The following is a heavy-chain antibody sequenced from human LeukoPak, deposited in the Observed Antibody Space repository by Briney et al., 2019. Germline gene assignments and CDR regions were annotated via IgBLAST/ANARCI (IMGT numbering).Heavy chain of an antibody. CDR2: IYSGGST. CDR1: GFTVSSNY. CDR3: ARGYCSSTSCYGFDY. Sequence: AGGSLRLSCAASGFTVSSNYMSWVRQAPGKGLEWVSVIYSGGSTYYADSVKGRFTISRDNSKNTLYLQMNSLRAEDTAVYYCARGYCSSTSCYGFDYWGQGTLVTVSS. V-gene: IGHV3-66*02. D-gene: IGHD2-2*01. J-gene: IGHJ4*02.